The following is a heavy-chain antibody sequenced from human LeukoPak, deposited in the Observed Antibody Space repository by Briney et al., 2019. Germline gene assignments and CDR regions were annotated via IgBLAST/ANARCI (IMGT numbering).Heavy chain of an antibody. V-gene: IGHV3-23*01. D-gene: IGHD2-15*01. CDR3: AKDVPLAGWRGFDS. Sequence: GGSLRLSCAASGFTFSSYAMTWVRQAPGKGLEWVSGISVSGDRTLYADSVKGRFTVSRDNFQSTLYLQMNSLRADDTAVYYFAKDVPLAGWRGFDSWGQGTLVTVS. CDR2: ISVSGDRT. J-gene: IGHJ4*02. CDR1: GFTFSSYA.